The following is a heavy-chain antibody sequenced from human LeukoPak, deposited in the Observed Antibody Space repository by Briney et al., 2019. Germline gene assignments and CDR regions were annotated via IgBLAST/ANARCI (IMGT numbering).Heavy chain of an antibody. J-gene: IGHJ6*02. CDR2: IWYDGSNK. CDR1: GFTFSSYG. D-gene: IGHD3-22*01. CDR3: ARGLRFSYDSSGYSPFYGYYYGMDV. V-gene: IGHV3-33*01. Sequence: PGGSLRLSCAASGFTFSSYGMHWVRQAPGKGLEWVAVIWYDGSNKYYADSVKGRFTISRDNSKNTLYLQMNSLRAEDTAVYYCARGLRFSYDSSGYSPFYGYYYGMDVWGQGTTVTVSS.